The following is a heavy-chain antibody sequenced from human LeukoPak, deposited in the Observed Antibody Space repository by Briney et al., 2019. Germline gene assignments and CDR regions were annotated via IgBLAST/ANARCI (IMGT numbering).Heavy chain of an antibody. CDR3: AASPLSYLDY. Sequence: GASVKVSCKASGYTFTSYYMHWVRQAPGQGLEWMGIINPSGGSTSYAQKFQGRVTMTRDTSTSTAHMELRSLRSDDTAVYYCAASPLSYLDYWGQGTLVTVSS. V-gene: IGHV1-46*01. CDR1: GYTFTSYY. J-gene: IGHJ4*02. D-gene: IGHD6-6*01. CDR2: INPSGGST.